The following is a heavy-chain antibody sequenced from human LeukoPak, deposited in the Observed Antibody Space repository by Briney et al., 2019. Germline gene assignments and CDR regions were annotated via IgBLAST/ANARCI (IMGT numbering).Heavy chain of an antibody. V-gene: IGHV3-23*01. J-gene: IGHJ4*02. CDR2: ISGSGGST. Sequence: GGSRLSCAASGFTFSTYDMTWVRQAPGKGLEWVSGISGSGGSTYYADSVKGRFTISRDNSKNTLYLQMDSLRAEDTAVYYCAKGARYSGSYSEDYWGQGTLVTVSS. D-gene: IGHD1-26*01. CDR1: GFTFSTYD. CDR3: AKGARYSGSYSEDY.